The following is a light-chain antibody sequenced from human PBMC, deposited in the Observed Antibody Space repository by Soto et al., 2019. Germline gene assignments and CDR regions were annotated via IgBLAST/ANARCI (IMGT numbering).Light chain of an antibody. CDR1: QSITSY. CDR3: QQGYSIPST. V-gene: IGKV1-39*01. J-gene: IGKJ5*01. Sequence: DVDMTCTPSSLYESVGHRFTITCWASQSITSYLTWYQQKPGKAPKFLIYAASSLQSGVPSRFSGSGSGTDFTLTISSLQTEDFATYYCQQGYSIPSTFGQGTRLEIK. CDR2: AAS.